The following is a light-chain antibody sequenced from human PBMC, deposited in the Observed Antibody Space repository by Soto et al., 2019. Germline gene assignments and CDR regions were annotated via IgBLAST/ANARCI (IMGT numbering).Light chain of an antibody. Sequence: DIQMTTSPSSLSASVVDRVTITCRASQSISSYLNWYQQKPGEAPNLLIFGASTLPSGVPSRFSGSGSGTDFTITISSLQPEDFATYYCQQSYSTLWTFGQGTKVDIK. J-gene: IGKJ1*01. CDR2: GAS. CDR3: QQSYSTLWT. CDR1: QSISSY. V-gene: IGKV1-39*01.